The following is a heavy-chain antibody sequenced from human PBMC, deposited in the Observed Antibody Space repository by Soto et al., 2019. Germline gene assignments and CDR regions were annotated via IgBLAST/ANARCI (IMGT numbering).Heavy chain of an antibody. CDR3: ARHDLTVTHVFDY. D-gene: IGHD4-4*01. Sequence: QLQLQESGPGLVKPSETLSLTCTVSGGSITGSNYYWGWIRQPPGKGLEWIGSIYYSGYTYYNPSFKSQVTISVDTSKNQFSLRLSSVTAADTAVYFCARHDLTVTHVFDYWGQGTLVTVSS. V-gene: IGHV4-39*01. CDR1: GGSITGSNYY. CDR2: IYYSGYT. J-gene: IGHJ4*02.